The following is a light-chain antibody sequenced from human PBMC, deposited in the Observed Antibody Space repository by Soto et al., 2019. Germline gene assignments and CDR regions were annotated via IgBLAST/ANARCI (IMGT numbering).Light chain of an antibody. J-gene: IGKJ4*01. CDR3: QQYGRSPPELT. CDR2: GAS. CDR1: QSVSSSY. V-gene: IGKV3-20*01. Sequence: EIVLTQSPGTLSLSPGERATLSCRASQSVSSSYLAWYQQKPGQAPRLLIYGASSRATGIPDRFSGSGSGTDFTLTISRLEPEDFAVYYCQQYGRSPPELTCGGGTKVEIK.